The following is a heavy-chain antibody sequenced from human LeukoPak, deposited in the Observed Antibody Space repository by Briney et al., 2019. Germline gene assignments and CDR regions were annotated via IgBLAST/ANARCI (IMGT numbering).Heavy chain of an antibody. V-gene: IGHV4-39*01. J-gene: IGHJ4*02. CDR3: ARHFGGGSSGYDDY. D-gene: IGHD3-22*01. Sequence: PSETLSLTCTVSGGSISSSSYYWGWIRQPPGKGLEWIGSIYYSGSTYYNPSLKSRVTISVDTSKNQFSLKLSSVTAADTAVYYCARHFGGGSSGYDDYWGEGTLVTVSS. CDR1: GGSISSSSYY. CDR2: IYYSGST.